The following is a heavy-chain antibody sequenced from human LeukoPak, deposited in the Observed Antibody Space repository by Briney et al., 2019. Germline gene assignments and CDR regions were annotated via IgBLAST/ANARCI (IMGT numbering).Heavy chain of an antibody. Sequence: PSETLSLTCAVYGGSFSGYYWSWIRQPPGKGLEWIGEINHSGSTNYNTSLKSRVTISVDTSKNQFSLKLSSVTAADTAVYYCAREAAVAGTTHWGQGTLVTVSS. D-gene: IGHD6-19*01. V-gene: IGHV4-34*01. J-gene: IGHJ4*02. CDR3: AREAAVAGTTH. CDR1: GGSFSGYY. CDR2: INHSGST.